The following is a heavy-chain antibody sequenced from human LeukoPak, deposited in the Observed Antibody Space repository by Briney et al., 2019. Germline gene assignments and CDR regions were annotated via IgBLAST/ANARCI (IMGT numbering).Heavy chain of an antibody. J-gene: IGHJ6*02. CDR2: IYHSGST. CDR1: GYSISSGYY. D-gene: IGHD3-10*01. CDR3: ARHEYNYGSGTYYYYGLDV. Sequence: SETLSLTCTVSGYSISSGYYWGWIRQPPGKGLEWIGSIYHSGSTYYNPSLKSRVTISVDTSENQFSLKLSSVTAADTAVYYCARHEYNYGSGTYYYYGLDVWGQGTTVTVSS. V-gene: IGHV4-38-2*02.